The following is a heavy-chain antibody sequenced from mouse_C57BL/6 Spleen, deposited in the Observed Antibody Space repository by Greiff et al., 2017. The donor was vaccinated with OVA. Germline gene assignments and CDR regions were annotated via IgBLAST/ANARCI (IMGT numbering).Heavy chain of an antibody. CDR1: GYTFTSYW. V-gene: IGHV1-64*01. Sequence: QQPGAELVKPGASVKLSCKASGYTFTSYWMHWVKQRPGQGLEWIGMIHPNSGSTNYNEKFKSKATLTVDKSSSTAYMQLSSLTSEDSAVYYCARFLITTVSGYAMDYWGQGTSVTVSS. CDR3: ARFLITTVSGYAMDY. J-gene: IGHJ4*01. D-gene: IGHD1-1*01. CDR2: IHPNSGST.